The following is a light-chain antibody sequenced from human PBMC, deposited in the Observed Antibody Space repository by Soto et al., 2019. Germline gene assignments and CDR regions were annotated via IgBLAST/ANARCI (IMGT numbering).Light chain of an antibody. V-gene: IGKV1-9*01. Sequence: DIQLTQSPSFLSASVGDRVTITCRASQGISSYLAWYQQKPGKAPKLLIYAASTLQSGVPSRFSGGGSGTEFTLKISSLQPEDFATYYCQQLNSFGPGTKVDIK. CDR3: QQLNS. J-gene: IGKJ3*01. CDR1: QGISSY. CDR2: AAS.